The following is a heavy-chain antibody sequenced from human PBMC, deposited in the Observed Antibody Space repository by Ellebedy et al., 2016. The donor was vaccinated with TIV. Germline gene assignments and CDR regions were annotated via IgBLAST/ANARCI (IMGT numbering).Heavy chain of an antibody. J-gene: IGHJ4*02. CDR1: GFTFSSYS. D-gene: IGHD6-13*01. V-gene: IGHV3-53*01. Sequence: PGGSLRLSCAASGFTFSSYSMNWVRQAPGKGLEWVSLIYSGGDTVYADSVKGRFTISRDSSKNTLYLQMNSLRAEDTAVYYCARDPPGIAASGPYKWGQGTLVTVSS. CDR2: IYSGGDT. CDR3: ARDPPGIAASGPYK.